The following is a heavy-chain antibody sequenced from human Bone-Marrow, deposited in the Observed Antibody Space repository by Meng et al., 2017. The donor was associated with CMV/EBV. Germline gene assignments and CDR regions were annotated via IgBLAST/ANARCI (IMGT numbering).Heavy chain of an antibody. CDR3: ARRPGYFDY. J-gene: IGHJ4*02. V-gene: IGHV3-7*01. D-gene: IGHD1-1*01. Sequence: GGSLRLSCAASGFTFSSYEMNWVRQAPGKGLEWVANIKQDGSEKYYVDSVKGRFTISRDNAKNSLYLQMNSLRAEDTAVYYCARRPGYFDYWGQGTLVTVSS. CDR1: GFTFSSYE. CDR2: IKQDGSEK.